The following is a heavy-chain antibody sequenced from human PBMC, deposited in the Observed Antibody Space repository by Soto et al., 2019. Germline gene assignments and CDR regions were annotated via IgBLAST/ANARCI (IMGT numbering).Heavy chain of an antibody. J-gene: IGHJ4*01. D-gene: IGHD6-19*01. CDR3: GKEVAVAGDFDY. CDR1: GFTFSSSG. Sequence: GGSLRLSCVASGFTFSSSGIHWFRQAPGKGLEWLAVISSDGSTKYSADSVKGRFTISRDNSKNTLYLQMDSLRPEDTAVYYCGKEVAVAGDFDYWGHGTLVTVSS. CDR2: ISSDGSTK. V-gene: IGHV3-30*18.